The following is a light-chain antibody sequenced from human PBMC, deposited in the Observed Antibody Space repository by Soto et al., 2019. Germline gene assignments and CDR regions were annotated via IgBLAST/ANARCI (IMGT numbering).Light chain of an antibody. V-gene: IGKV3-15*01. J-gene: IGKJ4*01. Sequence: EIVMTQSPATLSVSPGERATLSCRASQSVSSNLAWYQQKPGQAPRLLIYGASTRATEIPSRFSGSGSGTDFTLTISSLQSEDFAAYYCQQYNNWPLTFGGGTKVEIK. CDR1: QSVSSN. CDR3: QQYNNWPLT. CDR2: GAS.